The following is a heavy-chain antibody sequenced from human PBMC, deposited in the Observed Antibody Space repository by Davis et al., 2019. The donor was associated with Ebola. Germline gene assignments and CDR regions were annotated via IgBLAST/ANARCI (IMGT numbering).Heavy chain of an antibody. V-gene: IGHV1-46*01. CDR2: INPSGGST. CDR1: GYTFTSYY. D-gene: IGHD2-2*01. CDR3: AREEENCSSTSCYGGTGAFDI. J-gene: IGHJ3*02. Sequence: ASVKVSCKASGYTFTSYYMHWVRQAPGQGLEWMGIINPSGGSTSYAQKFQGRVTMTRDTSTSTVYMELSSLRSEDTAVYYCAREEENCSSTSCYGGTGAFDIWGQGTMVTVSS.